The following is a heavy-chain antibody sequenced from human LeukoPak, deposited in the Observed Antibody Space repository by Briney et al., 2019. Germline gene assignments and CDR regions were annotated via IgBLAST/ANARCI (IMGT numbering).Heavy chain of an antibody. CDR2: IYYSGST. V-gene: IGHV4-59*01. Sequence: SETLSLTCTVSGGSISSYYWSWIRQPPGKGLEWIGYIYYSGSTNYNPSLKSRVTVSVDTSKNQFSLKLSSVTAADTAVYYCASSRDGYNSLDYWGRGTLVTVSS. D-gene: IGHD5-24*01. CDR3: ASSRDGYNSLDY. CDR1: GGSISSYY. J-gene: IGHJ4*02.